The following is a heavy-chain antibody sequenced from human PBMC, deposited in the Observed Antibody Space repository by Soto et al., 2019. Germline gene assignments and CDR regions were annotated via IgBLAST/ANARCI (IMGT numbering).Heavy chain of an antibody. CDR1: GGSISSSSYY. V-gene: IGHV4-39*01. CDR2: IYYSGST. Sequence: QLLESDPGLVKPSETLSLTCTVSGGSISSSSYYWGWIRQPPGKGLEWIGSIYYSGSTYYNPSLKSRVTISVDTSKNLSSLKLSSVTAADTAVYYCARHTGYSSGWYSYYYYGMDVWGQGTTVTVSS. J-gene: IGHJ6*02. CDR3: ARHTGYSSGWYSYYYYGMDV. D-gene: IGHD6-19*01.